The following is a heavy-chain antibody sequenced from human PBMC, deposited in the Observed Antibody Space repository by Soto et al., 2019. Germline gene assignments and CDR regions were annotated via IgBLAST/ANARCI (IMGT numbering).Heavy chain of an antibody. Sequence: GASVKVSCKASGGTFSSYAISWVRQAPGQGLEWMGGIIPIFGTANYAQKFQGRVTITADESTSTAYMELSSLRSEDTAVYYCARDPLDILTGYYLSYFDYWGQGTLVTVSS. J-gene: IGHJ4*02. CDR1: GGTFSSYA. CDR2: IIPIFGTA. CDR3: ARDPLDILTGYYLSYFDY. V-gene: IGHV1-69*13. D-gene: IGHD3-9*01.